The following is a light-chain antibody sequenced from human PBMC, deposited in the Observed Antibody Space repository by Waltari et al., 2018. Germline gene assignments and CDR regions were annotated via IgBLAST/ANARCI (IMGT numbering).Light chain of an antibody. J-gene: IGKJ4*01. CDR2: KAS. Sequence: DVQLTHSPSTLSASVGDRVTITCRASESVKNNLAWYQHQPGKAPKVLFHKASRLESGVPWGFGGSGYGKESTLTISSLEPDDFATNYCHHNNTLPLTFGGGTRWRSN. CDR1: ESVKNN. V-gene: IGKV1-5*03. CDR3: HHNNTLPLT.